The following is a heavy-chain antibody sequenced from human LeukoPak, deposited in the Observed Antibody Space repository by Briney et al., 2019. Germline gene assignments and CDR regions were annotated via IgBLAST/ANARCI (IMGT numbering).Heavy chain of an antibody. CDR1: GFTFSSYW. J-gene: IGHJ6*03. Sequence: GGSLRLSCAASGFTFSSYWMSWVRQAPGKGLEWVANIKQDGSEKYYVDSVKGRFTISRDNAKNSLYLQMNSLRAEDTAVYYCARDLSYSSSWHYYYYYYMDVWGKGTTVTISS. CDR3: ARDLSYSSSWHYYYYYYMDV. V-gene: IGHV3-7*01. CDR2: IKQDGSEK. D-gene: IGHD6-13*01.